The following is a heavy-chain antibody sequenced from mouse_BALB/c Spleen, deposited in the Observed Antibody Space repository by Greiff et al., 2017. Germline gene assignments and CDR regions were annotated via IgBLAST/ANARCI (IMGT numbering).Heavy chain of an antibody. CDR1: GYTFTDYE. Sequence: VQVVESGAELVRPGASVTLSCKASGYTFTDYEMHWVKQTPVHGLEWIGAIDPETGGTAYNQKFKGKATLTADKSSSTAYMELRSLTSEDSAVYYCTRSGNTFAYWGQGTLVTVSA. J-gene: IGHJ3*01. D-gene: IGHD2-1*01. CDR3: TRSGNTFAY. V-gene: IGHV1-15*01. CDR2: IDPETGGT.